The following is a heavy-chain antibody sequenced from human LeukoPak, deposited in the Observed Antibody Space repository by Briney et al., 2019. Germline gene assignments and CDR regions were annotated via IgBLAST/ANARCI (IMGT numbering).Heavy chain of an antibody. J-gene: IGHJ4*02. CDR2: IYPGDSDT. V-gene: IGHV5-51*01. CDR3: ARSSGRYYVDY. D-gene: IGHD6-19*01. Sequence: ASVKVSCKASGYTFTNYGIGWVRQMPGKGLEWMGIIYPGDSDTRYSPSFQGQVTISADKSISTAYLQWSSLKASDTAMYYCARSSGRYYVDYWGQGTLVTVSS. CDR1: GYTFTNYG.